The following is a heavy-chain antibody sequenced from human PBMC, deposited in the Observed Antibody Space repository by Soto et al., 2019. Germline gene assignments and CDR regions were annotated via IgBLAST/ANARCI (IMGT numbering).Heavy chain of an antibody. D-gene: IGHD2-15*01. CDR3: ARVYCSGGSCYSGLYDYYYYYMDV. Sequence: PGGSLRLSCAASGFTFSSYWMHWVRQAPGKGLVWVSRINSDGSSTSYADSVKGRFTISRDNAKNTPYLQMNSLRAEDTAVYYCARVYCSGGSCYSGLYDYYYYYMDVWGKGTTVTVSS. J-gene: IGHJ6*03. CDR1: GFTFSSYW. CDR2: INSDGSST. V-gene: IGHV3-74*01.